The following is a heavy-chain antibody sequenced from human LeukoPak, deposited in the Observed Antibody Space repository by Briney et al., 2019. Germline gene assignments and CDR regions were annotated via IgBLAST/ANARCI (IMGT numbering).Heavy chain of an antibody. CDR3: ARDMGAPDYGSYSVDY. J-gene: IGHJ4*02. Sequence: SEPLSLTCPVSGGSVSSGSYYWSWLRQPPGMGLEWTAHIHYSGSAAYNPSLKSRVTISRDMSTNQFSLKMTSVTAADTAVYFCARDMGAPDYGSYSVDYWGQGTLVTVSS. CDR1: GGSVSSGSYY. V-gene: IGHV4-61*01. D-gene: IGHD4-23*01. CDR2: IHYSGSA.